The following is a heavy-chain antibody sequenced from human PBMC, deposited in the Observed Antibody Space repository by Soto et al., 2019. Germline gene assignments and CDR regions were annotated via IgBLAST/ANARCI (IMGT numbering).Heavy chain of an antibody. J-gene: IGHJ4*02. CDR2: IWFDGSNQ. CDR3: VKDHCGGDCYSDPYFDY. V-gene: IGHV3-33*06. D-gene: IGHD2-21*02. Sequence: QVQLVESGGGVVQPGRSLRLSCAASGFSFTTYGLHWVRQAPGKGLEWVAVIWFDGSNQHYADSVKGRFTISRDNSKNILYLEMNSVRVEDTAVYYCVKDHCGGDCYSDPYFDYWGQGTLVTVSS. CDR1: GFSFTTYG.